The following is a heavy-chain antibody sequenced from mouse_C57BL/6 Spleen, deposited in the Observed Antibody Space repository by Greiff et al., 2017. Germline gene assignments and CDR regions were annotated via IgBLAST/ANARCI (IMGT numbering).Heavy chain of an antibody. D-gene: IGHD2-4*01. V-gene: IGHV14-3*01. Sequence: VQLQQSVPELVRPGASVKLSCTASGFNIKNTYMHWVKQRPEQGLEWIGRIDPANGTTKYAPKFQGKATITADTSSNTAYLQLSSLTSEDTAIYYCAYYDYDKYYAMDYWGQGTSVTVSA. CDR1: GFNIKNTY. CDR2: IDPANGTT. CDR3: AYYDYDKYYAMDY. J-gene: IGHJ4*01.